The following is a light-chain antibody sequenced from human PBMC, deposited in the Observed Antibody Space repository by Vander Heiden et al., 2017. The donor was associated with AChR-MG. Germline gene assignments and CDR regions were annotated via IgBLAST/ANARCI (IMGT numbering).Light chain of an antibody. V-gene: IGLV3-21*02. Sequence: SSVLTQPPSVSVAPGQTPRITCGGNNIGSKSVHCSRQRPGQAPVLVVYDDSDRPSGIPERFSGSNSGNTATLTISRVEAGDEADYYCQVWDSSSDHVVFGGGTKLTVL. CDR2: DDS. CDR3: QVWDSSSDHVV. CDR1: NIGSKS. J-gene: IGLJ2*01.